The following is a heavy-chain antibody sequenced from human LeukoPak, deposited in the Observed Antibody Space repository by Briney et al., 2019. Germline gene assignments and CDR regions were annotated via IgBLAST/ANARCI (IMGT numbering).Heavy chain of an antibody. D-gene: IGHD6-19*01. Sequence: GGSLRLSCAASRFTFSNYKLNSVRQAPGQGLEWVSSISSSSTYIYYADSVKGRFTISRDNARNSLYLQMNRLRAEDTAVYYCARESGSGEFDYWGQGTLVTVSS. V-gene: IGHV3-21*01. CDR1: RFTFSNYK. CDR3: ARESGSGEFDY. J-gene: IGHJ4*02. CDR2: ISSSSTYI.